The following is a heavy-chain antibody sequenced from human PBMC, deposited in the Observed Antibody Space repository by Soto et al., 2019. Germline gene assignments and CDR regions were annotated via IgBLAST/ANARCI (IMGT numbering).Heavy chain of an antibody. CDR3: ARDQTAQPNGAEWNYDFWSGYSVIGAFDI. Sequence: GGSLRLSCAASGFTFSSYWMSWVRQAPGKGLEWVANIKQDGSEKYYVDSVKGRFTISRDNAKNSLYLQMNSLRAEDTAVYYCARDQTAQPNGAEWNYDFWSGYSVIGAFDIWGQGTMVTVSS. D-gene: IGHD3-3*01. CDR2: IKQDGSEK. V-gene: IGHV3-7*01. J-gene: IGHJ3*02. CDR1: GFTFSSYW.